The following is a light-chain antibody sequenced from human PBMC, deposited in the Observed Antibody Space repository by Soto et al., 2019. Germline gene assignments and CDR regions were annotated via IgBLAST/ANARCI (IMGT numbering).Light chain of an antibody. Sequence: EIVLTQSPGTLSLSPGERATLSCGASQRVSSSYLAWYQQKPGQAPRLLIYGVSRRATGIPDRFSGSGSGTDFTLTISRLEPEDFAVYYCQQYGSSPWTFGQGTKVEIK. CDR2: GVS. CDR1: QRVSSSY. J-gene: IGKJ1*01. V-gene: IGKV3-20*01. CDR3: QQYGSSPWT.